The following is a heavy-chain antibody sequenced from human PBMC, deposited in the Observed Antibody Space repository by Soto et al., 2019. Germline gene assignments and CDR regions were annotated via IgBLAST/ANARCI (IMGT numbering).Heavy chain of an antibody. V-gene: IGHV3-9*01. J-gene: IGHJ2*01. CDR1: GFTFDDYA. CDR2: ISWNSGSI. D-gene: IGHD6-13*01. Sequence: EVQLVESGGGLVQPGRSLRLSCAASGFTFDDYAMHWVRQAPGKGLAWVSGISWNSGSIGYADSVKGRFTISRDNAKNTLYLQMNRLRAEYKALYYCAKEGGRQQLVPSYWYFDLWGRGTLVTGSS. CDR3: AKEGGRQQLVPSYWYFDL.